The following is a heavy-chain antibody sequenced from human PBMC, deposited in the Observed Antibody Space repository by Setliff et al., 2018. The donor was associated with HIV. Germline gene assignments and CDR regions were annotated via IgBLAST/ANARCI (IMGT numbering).Heavy chain of an antibody. CDR3: ARDRPPSTVDMLGAFDR. D-gene: IGHD4-17*01. V-gene: IGHV4-59*01. Sequence: NPSETLSLTCTVSRGSISRYYWSWIRQPPGKGLEWIGYIYYTGTTKYNPSLKSRVTMSVDTSKNQLSLKLSSLTAADTAVYYCARDRPPSTVDMLGAFDRWGQGTMVNVSS. CDR1: RGSISRYY. J-gene: IGHJ3*02. CDR2: IYYTGTT.